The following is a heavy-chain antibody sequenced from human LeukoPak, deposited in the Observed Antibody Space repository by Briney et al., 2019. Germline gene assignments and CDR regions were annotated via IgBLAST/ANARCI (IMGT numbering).Heavy chain of an antibody. D-gene: IGHD4-17*01. CDR2: IYYSGST. J-gene: IGHJ4*02. V-gene: IGHV4-59*01. CDR1: GGSISSYY. Sequence: SETLSLTCTVSGGSISSYYWSWIRQPPGKGLEWIGYIYYSGSTNYNPSLKSRVTISVDTSKNQFSLKLSSVTAADTAVYYCARGSTVIYYFDYWGQGTLVTVSP. CDR3: ARGSTVIYYFDY.